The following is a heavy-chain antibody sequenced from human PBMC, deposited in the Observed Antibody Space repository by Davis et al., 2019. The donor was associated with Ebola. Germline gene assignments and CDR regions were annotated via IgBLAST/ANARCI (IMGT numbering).Heavy chain of an antibody. CDR2: IYYSGST. J-gene: IGHJ2*01. V-gene: IGHV4-39*01. CDR3: ARHRVYGDYDWYFDL. Sequence: PSETLSLTCTVSGGSISSSSYYWGWIRQPPGKGLEWIGSIYYSGSTYYNPSLKSRVTISVDTSKNQFSLKLSSVTAADTAVYYCARHRVYGDYDWYFDLWGRGTLVTVSS. CDR1: GGSISSSSYY. D-gene: IGHD4-17*01.